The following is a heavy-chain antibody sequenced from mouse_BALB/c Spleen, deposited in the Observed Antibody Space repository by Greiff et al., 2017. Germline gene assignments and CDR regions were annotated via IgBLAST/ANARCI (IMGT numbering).Heavy chain of an antibody. CDR1: GFTFSDFY. V-gene: IGHV7-1*02. J-gene: IGHJ3*01. CDR3: ARDPARGLAY. Sequence: EVMLVESGGGLVQPGGSLRLSCATSGFTFSDFYMEWVRQPPGKRLGWIAASRNKANDYTTEYSASVKGRFIVSRDTSQSILYLQMNALRAEDTAIYYCARDPARGLAYWGQGTLVTVSA. CDR2: SRNKANDYTT.